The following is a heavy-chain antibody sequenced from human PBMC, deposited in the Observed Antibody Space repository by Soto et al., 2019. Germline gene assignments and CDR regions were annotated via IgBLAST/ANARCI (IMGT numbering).Heavy chain of an antibody. CDR3: ARDVDADFRTDFDY. Sequence: GESLKISCAASGFTFSTYAMSWIRRAPGKGLEWISYISGNGEIIQYAASARGRFTISRDNAENSVYLEMDSLRAEDTALYYCARDVDADFRTDFDYWGRGTLVTVSS. CDR2: ISGNGEII. J-gene: IGHJ4*02. CDR1: GFTFSTYA. D-gene: IGHD4-17*01. V-gene: IGHV3-11*01.